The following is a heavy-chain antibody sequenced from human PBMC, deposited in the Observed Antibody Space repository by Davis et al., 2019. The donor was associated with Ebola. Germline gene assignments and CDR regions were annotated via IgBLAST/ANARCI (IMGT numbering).Heavy chain of an antibody. Sequence: SVKVSCKASGYTFTSYAISWVRQAPGQGLDWMGGIIPVFGIPKYAQKFQGRVTITADESTSTVYMELSSLRSEDTAVYYCARERYRDGSDYFFEQSHWGQGTLVTVSS. J-gene: IGHJ4*02. CDR1: GYTFTSYA. D-gene: IGHD3-10*01. CDR3: ARERYRDGSDYFFEQSH. V-gene: IGHV1-69*13. CDR2: IIPVFGIP.